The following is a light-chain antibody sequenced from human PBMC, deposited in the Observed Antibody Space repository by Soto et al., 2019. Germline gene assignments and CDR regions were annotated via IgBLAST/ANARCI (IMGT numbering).Light chain of an antibody. CDR1: QSVLYSSNNKNY. Sequence: DIVMTQSPDSLAVSLGERATINCESSQSVLYSSNNKNYLAWYKQKPGQPPKLLIYWASTRESGVPDRFSGSGSGTDFTLTISSLQAEDVEVYYWQQYYSTSWTFGQGTKVEIK. V-gene: IGKV4-1*01. CDR3: QQYYSTSWT. J-gene: IGKJ1*01. CDR2: WAS.